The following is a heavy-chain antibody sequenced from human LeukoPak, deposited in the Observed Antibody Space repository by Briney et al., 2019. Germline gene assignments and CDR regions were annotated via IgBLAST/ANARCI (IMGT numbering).Heavy chain of an antibody. CDR2: ISWNSGSI. CDR1: GLTFDDYA. V-gene: IGHV3-9*01. CDR3: AKAAGYSSGWADY. J-gene: IGHJ4*02. D-gene: IGHD6-19*01. Sequence: GGSLRLSCAASGLTFDDYAMHWVRQAPGKGLEWVSGISWNSGSIGYADSVKGRFTISRDNAKNSLYLQMNSLRAEDTALYYCAKAAGYSSGWADYWGQGTRVTVSS.